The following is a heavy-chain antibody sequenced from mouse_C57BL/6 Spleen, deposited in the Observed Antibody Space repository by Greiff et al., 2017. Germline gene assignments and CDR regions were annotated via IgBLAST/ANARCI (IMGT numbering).Heavy chain of an antibody. CDR3: ARVGYCDGYSYGYFDY. D-gene: IGHD2-3*01. CDR2: IYPGGGCT. J-gene: IGHJ1*03. CDR1: GYTFTSYW. Sequence: QVQLQQPGAELVKPGASVKMSCKASGYTFTSYWINWVKQRPGQGLEWIGDIYPGGGCTNYNEKFKSKATLTVDPSSSTAYMQLSSLTSEDSAVYYCARVGYCDGYSYGYFDYWGTGTTVTVSS. V-gene: IGHV1-55*01.